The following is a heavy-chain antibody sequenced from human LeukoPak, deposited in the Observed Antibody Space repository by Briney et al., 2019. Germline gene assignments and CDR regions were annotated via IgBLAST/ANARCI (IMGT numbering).Heavy chain of an antibody. CDR3: ARISIAAASDFDY. J-gene: IGHJ4*02. CDR1: GFTFSRYW. V-gene: IGHV3-7*05. CDR2: IKQDGSKT. Sequence: PGGSLRLSCVASGFTFSRYWMSWVPQAPGKGLEWVANIKQDGSKTYYVDSVKGRFTISRDNAKNSLYLQMNSLRAEDTAVYYCARISIAAASDFDYWGQGTLVTVSS. D-gene: IGHD6-13*01.